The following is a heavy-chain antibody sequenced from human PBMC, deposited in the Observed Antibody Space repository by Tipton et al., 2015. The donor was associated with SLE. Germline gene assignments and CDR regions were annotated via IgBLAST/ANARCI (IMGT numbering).Heavy chain of an antibody. CDR1: GYTFTSND. D-gene: IGHD6-6*01. Sequence: QLVQSGAEVKKPGASVKVSCKASGYTFTSNDIVWVRQAPGQGLEWMGWMIPNSGNTASAQKFQGRVTMTRDTSINTAYMELSRLRFDDTAVYYCARSSGTAARNWFDPWGQGTLVTVSS. J-gene: IGHJ5*02. CDR3: ARSSGTAARNWFDP. V-gene: IGHV1-8*01. CDR2: MIPNSGNT.